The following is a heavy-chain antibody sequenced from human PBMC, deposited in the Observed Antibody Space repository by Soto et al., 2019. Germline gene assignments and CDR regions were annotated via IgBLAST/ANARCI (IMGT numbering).Heavy chain of an antibody. J-gene: IGHJ4*02. CDR1: GYSFSTYW. D-gene: IGHD6-13*01. CDR2: IYFGDSKT. V-gene: IGHV5-51*01. CDR3: ATWRSSSWFDY. Sequence: EVQLVQSGAEVKKPGESLKISCKGSGYSFSTYWIGWVRQMPGKGLEWMGNIYFGDSKTNYSPSFQGQVTLSVDRSINTAYLQWSSLKASDTAMYYCATWRSSSWFDYWGQGTLVTVSS.